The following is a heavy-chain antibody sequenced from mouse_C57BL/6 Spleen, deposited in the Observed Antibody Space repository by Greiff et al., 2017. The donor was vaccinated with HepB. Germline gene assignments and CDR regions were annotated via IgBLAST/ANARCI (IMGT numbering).Heavy chain of an antibody. V-gene: IGHV1-18*01. D-gene: IGHD1-1*01. J-gene: IGHJ3*01. CDR2: INPNNGGT. CDR1: GYTFTDYN. CDR3: ARGYYGSTSGFAY. Sequence: EVQLQQSGPELVKPGASVKIPCKASGYTFTDYNMDWVKQSHGKSLEWIGDINPNNGGTIYNQKFKGKATLTVDKSSSTAYMELRSLTSEDPAVYYCARGYYGSTSGFAYWGQGTLVTVSA.